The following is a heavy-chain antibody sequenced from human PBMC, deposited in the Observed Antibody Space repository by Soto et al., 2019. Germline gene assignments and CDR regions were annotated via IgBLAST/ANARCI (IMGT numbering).Heavy chain of an antibody. CDR3: ATEGVRIAAAGTGAFDI. D-gene: IGHD6-13*01. J-gene: IGHJ3*02. V-gene: IGHV1-24*01. CDR1: GYTLTELS. CDR2: FDPEDGET. Sequence: ASVKVSCKVSGYTLTELSMHWVRQAPGKGLEWMGGFDPEDGETIYAQKFQGRVTMTDDTSTDTAYLELSSLRSEDTAVYYCATEGVRIAAAGTGAFDIWGQGTMVTVSS.